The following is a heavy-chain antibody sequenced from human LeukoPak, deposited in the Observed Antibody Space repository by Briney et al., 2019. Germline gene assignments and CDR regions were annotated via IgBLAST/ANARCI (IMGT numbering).Heavy chain of an antibody. Sequence: PGGSLRLSCAASGFTFSSYSMNWVRQAPGKGLEWVSSISSSSSYICYADSVEGRFTISRDNAKNSLYLQMNSLRAEDTAVYYCARFGYCSSTSCLSHGDYWGQGTLVTVSS. J-gene: IGHJ4*02. CDR1: GFTFSSYS. D-gene: IGHD2-2*03. CDR2: ISSSSSYI. CDR3: ARFGYCSSTSCLSHGDY. V-gene: IGHV3-21*01.